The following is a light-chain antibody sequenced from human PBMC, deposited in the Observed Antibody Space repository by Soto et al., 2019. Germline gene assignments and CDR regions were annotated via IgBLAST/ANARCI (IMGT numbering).Light chain of an antibody. CDR2: GNS. Sequence: QSVLTQPPSVSGAPGQRVTISCTGSSSNIGAGYDVHWYQQLPGTAPKLLIYGNSNRPSGVPDQFSGSKSGTSASLAITGIQAEDEADYYCQSYDSSLSGYVFGTGTKVTV. V-gene: IGLV1-40*01. J-gene: IGLJ1*01. CDR1: SSNIGAGYD. CDR3: QSYDSSLSGYV.